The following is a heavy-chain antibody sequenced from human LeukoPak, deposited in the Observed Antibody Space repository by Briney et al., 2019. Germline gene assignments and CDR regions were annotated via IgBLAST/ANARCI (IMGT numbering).Heavy chain of an antibody. CDR3: ARHGLDGSGSYYKRERYYYYGMDV. D-gene: IGHD3-10*01. CDR2: IYYSGST. Sequence: SETLSLTCTVSGGSISSSSYYWGWIRQHPGKGLEWIGYIYYSGSTNYNPSLKSRVTISVDTSKNQFSLKLSSVTAADTAVYYCARHGLDGSGSYYKRERYYYYGMDVWGQGTTVTVSS. J-gene: IGHJ6*02. V-gene: IGHV4-61*05. CDR1: GGSISSSSYY.